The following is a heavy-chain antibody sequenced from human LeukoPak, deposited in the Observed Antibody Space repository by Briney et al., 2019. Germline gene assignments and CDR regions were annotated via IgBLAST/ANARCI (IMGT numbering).Heavy chain of an antibody. D-gene: IGHD2-21*02. V-gene: IGHV3-15*01. CDR1: GFTFSSAW. J-gene: IGHJ4*02. Sequence: GGSLRLSCAASGFTFSSAWMSWVRQAPGKGLEWVGRIKSKTDGGTTDYAAPVKGRFTISRDDSKNTLYLQMNSLKTEDTAVYYCTPMPYCGGDCYSFDYWGQGTLVTVSS. CDR3: TPMPYCGGDCYSFDY. CDR2: IKSKTDGGTT.